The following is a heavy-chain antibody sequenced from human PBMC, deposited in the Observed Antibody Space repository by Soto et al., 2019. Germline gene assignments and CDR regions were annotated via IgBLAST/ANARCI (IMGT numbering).Heavy chain of an antibody. D-gene: IGHD3-9*01. CDR2: IWYDGSNK. CDR1: GFTFSSYG. Sequence: PGGSLRLSCAASGFTFSSYGMHWVRQAPGKGLEWVAVIWYDGSNKYYADSVKGRFTISRDNSKNTLYLQMNSLRAEDTAVYYCARTNILTRTFDYWGQGTLVTVSS. J-gene: IGHJ4*02. V-gene: IGHV3-33*01. CDR3: ARTNILTRTFDY.